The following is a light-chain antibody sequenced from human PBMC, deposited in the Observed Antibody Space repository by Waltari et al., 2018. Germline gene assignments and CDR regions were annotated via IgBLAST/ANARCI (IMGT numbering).Light chain of an antibody. CDR3: HSFDTNNHWI. CDR1: SGSIASNY. Sequence: NFMLTQPHSVSGSPGKTVTISCTRTSGSIASNYFQWYQLRPGRAPSTVIFEVNRRPSGASVRFSGSIDTSSNSASLTISGLQTEDEADYYCHSFDTNNHWIFGGGTALTVL. CDR2: EVN. V-gene: IGLV6-57*03. J-gene: IGLJ3*02.